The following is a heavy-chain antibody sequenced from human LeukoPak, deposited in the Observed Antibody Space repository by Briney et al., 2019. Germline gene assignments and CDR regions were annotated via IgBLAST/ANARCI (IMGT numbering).Heavy chain of an antibody. J-gene: IGHJ4*02. CDR1: GITFSNAW. CDR3: TAYYYDSSGYSYFDY. V-gene: IGHV3-15*01. Sequence: GGSLRLSCAASGITFSNAWMSWVRQAPGKGLEWVGRIKSKTDGGTTDYAAHVKGRFTISRDDSKNTLYLQMNSLKTEDTAVYYCTAYYYDSSGYSYFDYWGQGTLVTVSS. CDR2: IKSKTDGGTT. D-gene: IGHD3-22*01.